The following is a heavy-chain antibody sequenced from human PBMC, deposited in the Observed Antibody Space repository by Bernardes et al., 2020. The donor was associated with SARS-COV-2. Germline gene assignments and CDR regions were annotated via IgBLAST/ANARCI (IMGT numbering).Heavy chain of an antibody. J-gene: IGHJ4*02. CDR2: IYHTDT. Sequence: GSLRLSCPASGFSFSVYAMSCVRQAPGKGLAFLSTIYHTDTYYADPVKGRFTISRDNSKNTLYLQMNSLRSEDTAMYYCANLVGGRYLVGDFSDYWGQGTLVTVSA. CDR3: ANLVGGRYLVGDFSDY. V-gene: IGHV3-23*01. CDR1: GFSFSVYA. D-gene: IGHD1-26*01.